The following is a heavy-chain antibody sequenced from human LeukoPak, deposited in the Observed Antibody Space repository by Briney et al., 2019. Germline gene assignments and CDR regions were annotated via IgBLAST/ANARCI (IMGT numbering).Heavy chain of an antibody. Sequence: GGSLRLSCAASGFTVGTNYMNWVRQAPGKGLEWVSILCSGGDTYYADSVKGRFTISRDNSRNTLSLQMNSLRVEDTAVYYCARVGDHYHWNFDLWGRGTLVTVSS. D-gene: IGHD3-10*01. CDR2: LCSGGDT. J-gene: IGHJ2*01. CDR1: GFTVGTNY. CDR3: ARVGDHYHWNFDL. V-gene: IGHV3-53*01.